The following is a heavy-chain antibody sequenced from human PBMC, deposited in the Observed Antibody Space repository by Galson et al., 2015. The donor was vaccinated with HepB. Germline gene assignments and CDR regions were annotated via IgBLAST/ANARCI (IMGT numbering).Heavy chain of an antibody. CDR1: GFVFSSHP. J-gene: IGHJ1*01. D-gene: IGHD2-2*02. V-gene: IGHV3-21*06. CDR2: ISSSSFYI. Sequence: SLRLSCAASGFVFSSHPMNWVRQAPGKGLEWVSSISSSSFYIYFADSVKGRFTISRDNAKNSVYLQMNSLRAEDTAVYYCARGRDIVGVPPAIDEDFHHWGQGTRVTVSS. CDR3: ARGRDIVGVPPAIDEDFHH.